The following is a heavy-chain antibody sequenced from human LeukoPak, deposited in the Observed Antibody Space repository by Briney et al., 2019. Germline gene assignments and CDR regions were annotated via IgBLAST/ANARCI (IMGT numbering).Heavy chain of an antibody. Sequence: GGSQRLSCAASGFTFSIYWMSWVRQAPGKGLEGVANIKHDGSEKYYVDSVKGRFTISRDNAKNSLYLQMNSLRAEDTAVYYCARGGSRSWYFDNWGQGSLVTVSS. CDR2: IKHDGSEK. D-gene: IGHD6-13*01. CDR3: ARGGSRSWYFDN. J-gene: IGHJ4*02. CDR1: GFTFSIYW. V-gene: IGHV3-7*01.